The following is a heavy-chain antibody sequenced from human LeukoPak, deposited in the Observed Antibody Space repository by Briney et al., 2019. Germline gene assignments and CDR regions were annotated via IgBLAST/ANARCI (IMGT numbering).Heavy chain of an antibody. CDR2: ISGSGGTT. J-gene: IGHJ4*02. Sequence: GGSLRLSCAASGFTFSSYAMSWVRQAPGKGLEWVSAISGSGGTTYYADSVKGRFTISRDNSKNTLYLQMNSLGAEDTAVYYCAKEGVLVVPAALMDYWGQGTLVTVSS. CDR1: GFTFSSYA. D-gene: IGHD2-2*01. CDR3: AKEGVLVVPAALMDY. V-gene: IGHV3-23*01.